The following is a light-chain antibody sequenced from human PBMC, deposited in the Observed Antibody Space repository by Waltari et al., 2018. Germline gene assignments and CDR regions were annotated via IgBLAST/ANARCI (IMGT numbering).Light chain of an antibody. J-gene: IGLJ1*01. CDR2: EVN. CDR1: SSDVGGYDY. Sequence: QSALTQPPSASGSPGQSVTISCTGTSSDVGGYDYVSWYQQHPGKAPKLIIYEVNNRPSGVPDRFSSSKYGKTASLTVSGLQAEDEADYYCSSYTSSNNCFFGTVTKVTVL. V-gene: IGLV2-8*01. CDR3: SSYTSSNNCF.